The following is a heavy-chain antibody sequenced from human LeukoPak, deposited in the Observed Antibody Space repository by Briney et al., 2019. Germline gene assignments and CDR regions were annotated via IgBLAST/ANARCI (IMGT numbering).Heavy chain of an antibody. J-gene: IGHJ4*02. CDR2: MNPNSGNT. V-gene: IGHV1-8*02. D-gene: IGHD3-3*01. CDR1: GYTFTGYY. Sequence: ASVKVSCKASGYTFTGYYMHWVRQAPGQGLEWMGWMNPNSGNTGYAQKFQGRVTMTRNTSISTAYMELSSLRSEDTAVYYCARGRIDRFLEWLTVTKYYFDYWGQGTLVTVSS. CDR3: ARGRIDRFLEWLTVTKYYFDY.